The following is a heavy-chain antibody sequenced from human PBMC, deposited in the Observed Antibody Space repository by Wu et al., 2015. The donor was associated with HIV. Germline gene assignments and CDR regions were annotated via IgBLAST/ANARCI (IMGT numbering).Heavy chain of an antibody. CDR2: MNSNNGKT. CDR1: GDGFTSYA. D-gene: IGHD3-10*01. V-gene: IGHV1-8*02. CDR3: ATSYYGSGSYPTFYYYYAMDV. J-gene: IGHJ6*02. Sequence: QAQLVQFGAEVKKPGSSVKVTCKASGDGFTSYAVSWVRQAPGQGLEWMGWMNSNNGKTGYGQKFQGRVAMTRNISTRTAYMELSGLKSEDTAVYYCATSYYGSGSYPTFYYYYAMDVWGQGTTVTVSS.